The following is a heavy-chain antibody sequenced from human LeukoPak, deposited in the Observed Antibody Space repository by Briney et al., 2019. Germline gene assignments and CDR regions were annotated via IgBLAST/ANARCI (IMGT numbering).Heavy chain of an antibody. CDR3: ARVSNYYDSSGYYGY. J-gene: IGHJ4*02. D-gene: IGHD3-22*01. V-gene: IGHV3-30-3*01. CDR2: ISYDGSNK. Sequence: GGSLRLSCAASGFTFSSYAMHWVRQAPGKGLEWVAVISYDGSNKYYADSVKGRFTISRDNAKNSLYLQMNSLRAEDTAVYYCARVSNYYDSSGYYGYWGQGTLVTVSS. CDR1: GFTFSSYA.